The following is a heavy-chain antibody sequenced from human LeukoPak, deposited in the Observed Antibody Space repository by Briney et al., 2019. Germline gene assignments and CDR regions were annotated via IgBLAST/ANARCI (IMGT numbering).Heavy chain of an antibody. J-gene: IGHJ6*02. CDR3: ARLLAVVRGFHYGMDA. CDR2: ISSGGSTR. D-gene: IGHD6-19*01. V-gene: IGHV3-48*03. Sequence: PGGSLRLSCGASRFTFRTYQMTWVRQAPGKGLEWVSYISSGGSTRYYADSVKGRFTISRDNANNSLYLQMNGLRAEDTAVYYCARLLAVVRGFHYGMDAWGQGTTVTVSS. CDR1: RFTFRTYQ.